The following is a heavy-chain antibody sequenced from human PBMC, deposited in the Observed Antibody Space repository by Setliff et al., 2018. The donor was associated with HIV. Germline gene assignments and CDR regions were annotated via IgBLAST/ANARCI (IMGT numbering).Heavy chain of an antibody. CDR2: ILDGQIT. V-gene: IGHV4-39*01. CDR1: GGSITSGHYY. Sequence: SETLSLTCTVSGGSITSGHYYWGWIRQPPGKGLEWIGNILDGQITFFNPSLRGRVTISVDASKNQVSLNLRSVTAADSAVYHCARPHSGRGGGAYFDPWGQGILVTVSS. CDR3: ARPHSGRGGGAYFDP. D-gene: IGHD6-19*01. J-gene: IGHJ5*02.